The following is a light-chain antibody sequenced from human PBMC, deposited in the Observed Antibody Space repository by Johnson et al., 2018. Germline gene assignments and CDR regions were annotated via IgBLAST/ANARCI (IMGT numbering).Light chain of an antibody. CDR1: SSNIGNNY. CDR3: GTWDSSMSAGNV. CDR2: ENN. V-gene: IGLV1-51*02. Sequence: QSVLTQPPSVSAAPGQTVTISCSGSSSNIGNNYVSWYQQLPGTAPKPLIYENNKRHTGIPDRFTGPKSGTSATLGITGLQTGDEADYYCGTWDSSMSAGNVFGTGTKVTVL. J-gene: IGLJ1*01.